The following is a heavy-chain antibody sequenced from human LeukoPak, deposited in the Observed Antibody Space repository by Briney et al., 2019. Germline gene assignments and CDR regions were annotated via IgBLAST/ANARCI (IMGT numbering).Heavy chain of an antibody. CDR3: AGGIVGAFCFDY. CDR2: IWYDGSNK. CDR1: GFTFSSYG. V-gene: IGHV3-30*02. Sequence: PGGSLRHSCAASGFTFSSYGMHWVRRAPGKGLEWVALIWYDGSNKFYAESVKGRFTISRDNSKNTLYLQMNSLRAEDTAVYYCAGGIVGAFCFDYWGQGTLVTVSS. D-gene: IGHD1-26*01. J-gene: IGHJ4*02.